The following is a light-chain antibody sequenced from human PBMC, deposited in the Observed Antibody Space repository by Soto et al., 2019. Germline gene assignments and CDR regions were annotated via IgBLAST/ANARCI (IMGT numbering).Light chain of an antibody. V-gene: IGLV2-14*01. CDR2: EVR. CDR1: GTDIGGYSY. Sequence: QSVLTQPASVSGSPGQSITISCTGTGTDIGGYSYVSWYQQHPGRAPKLIIYEVRNRPSGVSNRFSGSKSANTASLTISGLPAEDEADYYCNSYTSTSALYVFGGGTKLTVL. CDR3: NSYTSTSALYV. J-gene: IGLJ1*01.